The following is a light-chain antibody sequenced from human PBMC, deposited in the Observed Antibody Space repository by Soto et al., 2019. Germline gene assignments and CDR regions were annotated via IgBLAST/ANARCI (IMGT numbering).Light chain of an antibody. V-gene: IGKV3-11*01. CDR1: QSVSSN. CDR2: DAS. CDR3: QQRSNWPRT. Sequence: EIVMTQSPATLSVSPGERATLSCRASQSVSSNLAWYQQKPGQAPRLLIYDASNRATGIPARFSGSGSGTDFTLTISSLEPEDCAVYYCQQRSNWPRTFGQGTKVEIK. J-gene: IGKJ1*01.